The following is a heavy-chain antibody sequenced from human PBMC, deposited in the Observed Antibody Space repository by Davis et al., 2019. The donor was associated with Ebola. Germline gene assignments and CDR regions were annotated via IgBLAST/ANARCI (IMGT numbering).Heavy chain of an antibody. Sequence: AASVKVSCKASGGTFSSYAISWVRQAPGQGLEWMGGIIPIFGTANYAQKFQGRVTITADKSTSTAYMEVRSLRYDDTAVYYCARAVTMVLPSGWFDPWGQGTLVTVSS. V-gene: IGHV1-69*06. CDR3: ARAVTMVLPSGWFDP. CDR1: GGTFSSYA. J-gene: IGHJ5*02. D-gene: IGHD3-10*01. CDR2: IIPIFGTA.